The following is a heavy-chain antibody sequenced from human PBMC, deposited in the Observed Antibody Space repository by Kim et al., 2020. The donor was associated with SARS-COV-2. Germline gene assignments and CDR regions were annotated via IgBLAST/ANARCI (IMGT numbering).Heavy chain of an antibody. CDR2: INPSGGST. Sequence: ASVKVSCKASGYTFTSYYMHWVRQAPGQGLEWMGIINPSGGSTSYAQKFQGRVTMTRDTSTSTVYMELSSLRSEDTAVYYCARGTLGMILSSAKNFDYWGQGTLVTVSS. J-gene: IGHJ4*02. V-gene: IGHV1-46*01. CDR3: ARGTLGMILSSAKNFDY. CDR1: GYTFTSYY. D-gene: IGHD3-16*01.